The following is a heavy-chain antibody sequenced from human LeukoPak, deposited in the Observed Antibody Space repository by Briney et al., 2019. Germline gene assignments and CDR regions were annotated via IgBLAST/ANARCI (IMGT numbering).Heavy chain of an antibody. CDR3: VRDPDILTGIAYDI. Sequence: GGSLRLSCAASGFTLSSNYMSWVRQAPGKGLEWVSLLDSGGSAFYADSMKGRFTISRDNSKNTLYLQMNSLRAEDTAVYYCVRDPDILTGIAYDIWGQGTMVTVSS. V-gene: IGHV3-53*01. CDR2: LDSGGSA. J-gene: IGHJ3*02. CDR1: GFTLSSNY. D-gene: IGHD3-9*01.